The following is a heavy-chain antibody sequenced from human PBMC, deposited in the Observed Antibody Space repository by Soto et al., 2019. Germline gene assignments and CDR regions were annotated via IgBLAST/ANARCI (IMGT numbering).Heavy chain of an antibody. V-gene: IGHV4-59*01. CDR1: GGSISSYY. D-gene: IGHD1-26*01. J-gene: IGHJ5*02. CDR3: AREAGGSYYLSGNWFDP. CDR2: IYYSGST. Sequence: ASETLSLTCTVSGGSISSYYWSWIRQPPGKGLEWIGYIYYSGSTNYNPSLKSRVTISVDTSKNQFSLKLSSVTAADTAVYYCAREAGGSYYLSGNWFDPWGQGTLVTVSS.